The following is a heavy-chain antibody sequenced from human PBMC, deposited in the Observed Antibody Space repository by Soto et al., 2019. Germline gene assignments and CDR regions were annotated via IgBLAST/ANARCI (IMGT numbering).Heavy chain of an antibody. CDR2: IIPIFGTA. V-gene: IGHV1-69*13. Sequence: SVKVSCKASGGTFSSYAISWVRQAPGQGLEWMGGIIPIFGTANYAQKFQGRVTITADESTSTAYMELSSLRSEDMAVYYCARGKQQLVSRNYYYYGMDVWGQGTTVTVSS. CDR3: ARGKQQLVSRNYYYYGMDV. D-gene: IGHD6-13*01. CDR1: GGTFSSYA. J-gene: IGHJ6*02.